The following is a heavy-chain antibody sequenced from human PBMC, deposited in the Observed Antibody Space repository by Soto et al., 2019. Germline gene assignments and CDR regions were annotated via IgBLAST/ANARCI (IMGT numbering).Heavy chain of an antibody. Sequence: SETLSLTCAVYGGSFSGYYWSWIRQPPGKGLEWIGEINHSGSTNYNPSLKSRVTISVDTSKNQFSLKLSSVTAADTAVYYCARGYSSSWLNWFDPWGQGTLVTVS. D-gene: IGHD6-13*01. CDR3: ARGYSSSWLNWFDP. CDR1: GGSFSGYY. J-gene: IGHJ5*02. CDR2: INHSGST. V-gene: IGHV4-34*01.